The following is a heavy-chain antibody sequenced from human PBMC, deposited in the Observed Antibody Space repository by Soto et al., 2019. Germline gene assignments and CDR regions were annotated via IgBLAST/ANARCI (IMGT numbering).Heavy chain of an antibody. D-gene: IGHD6-19*01. CDR2: IIPIFGTA. J-gene: IGHJ3*02. CDR3: ARAPDQSYSSGWTRKAFDI. CDR1: GGTFSSYA. V-gene: IGHV1-69*13. Sequence: ASVKVSCKASGGTFSSYAISWVRQAPGQGLEWMGGIIPIFGTANYAQKFQGRVTITADESTSTAYMELSSLRSEDTAVYYCARAPDQSYSSGWTRKAFDIWGQGTMVTVS.